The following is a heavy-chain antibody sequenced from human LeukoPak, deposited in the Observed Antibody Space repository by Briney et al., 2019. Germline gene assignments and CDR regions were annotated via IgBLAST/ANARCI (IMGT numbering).Heavy chain of an antibody. V-gene: IGHV1-2*02. CDR2: ITPNSGAT. CDR3: ARGRNIEMTTMSGGSDY. D-gene: IGHD5-24*01. CDR1: GYTFTDYN. Sequence: ASVKDSCKASGYTFTDYNIHWVRQAPGQGLEWMGWITPNSGATEFAQKFQGRVSMTRDSSISTAYMDLSDLRSDDTAVYSCARGRNIEMTTMSGGSDYWGQGTLVTVSS. J-gene: IGHJ4*02.